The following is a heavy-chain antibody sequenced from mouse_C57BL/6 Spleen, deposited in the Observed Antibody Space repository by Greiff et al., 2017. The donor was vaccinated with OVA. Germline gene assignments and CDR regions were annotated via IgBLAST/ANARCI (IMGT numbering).Heavy chain of an antibody. CDR1: GYTFTSYA. CDR2: IYPRDGSP. V-gene: IGHV1-85*01. D-gene: IGHD1-1*01. Sequence: QVQLQQSGPELVKPGASVKLSCKASGYTFTSYAINWVKQRPGQGLAWLGWIYPRDGSPKYNEKFKGKATLTVDTSSSTAYMELHSLTSEDSAVYCCARGSSSWYFDVWGTGTTVTVSS. CDR3: ARGSSSWYFDV. J-gene: IGHJ1*03.